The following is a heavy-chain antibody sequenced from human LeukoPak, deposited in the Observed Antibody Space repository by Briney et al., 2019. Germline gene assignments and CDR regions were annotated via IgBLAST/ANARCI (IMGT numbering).Heavy chain of an antibody. D-gene: IGHD6-19*01. CDR2: MNPNSGNT. J-gene: IGHJ5*02. CDR1: GYTFTTYG. V-gene: IGHV1-8*01. Sequence: ASVKVSCKASGYTFTTYGINWVRQAPGQGLEWMGWMNPNSGNTGYAQKFQGRVTMTRNTSISTAYMELSSLRSEDTAVYYCARGRGSGHKENWFDPWGQGTLVTVSS. CDR3: ARGRGSGHKENWFDP.